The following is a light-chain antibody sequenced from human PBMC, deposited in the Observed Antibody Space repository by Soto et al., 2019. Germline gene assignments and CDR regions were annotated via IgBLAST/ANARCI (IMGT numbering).Light chain of an antibody. Sequence: EIGISKSASTLSVSQGERATLSCRASQSVSSNLAWYQQKPGQAPRLLIYGASTRATGIPARFSGSGSGTEFTLTISSLQSEDFAVYYCQQYNNWPPWPFGQGTKVDTK. CDR1: QSVSSN. V-gene: IGKV3-15*01. CDR2: GAS. J-gene: IGKJ1*01. CDR3: QQYNNWPPWP.